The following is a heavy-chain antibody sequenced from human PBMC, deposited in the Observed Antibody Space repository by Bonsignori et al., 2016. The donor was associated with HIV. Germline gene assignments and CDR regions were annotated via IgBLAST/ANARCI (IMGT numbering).Heavy chain of an antibody. V-gene: IGHV3-66*01. CDR3: AGSTKSYYDIWSGYDAFDV. CDR2: MYSGGST. Sequence: WIRQPPGKGLEWVSVMYSGGSTYDADSVRGRFTISRDNSKNTLYLRMSSLRAEDTAIYYCAGSTKSYYDIWSGYDAFDVWGRGTMVTVSS. D-gene: IGHD3-3*01. J-gene: IGHJ3*01.